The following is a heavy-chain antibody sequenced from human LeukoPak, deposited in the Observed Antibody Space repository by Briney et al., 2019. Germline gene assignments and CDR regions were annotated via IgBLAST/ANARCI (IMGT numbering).Heavy chain of an antibody. CDR3: ARRPAGYSSSWYWGY. CDR1: GGSISSYY. V-gene: IGHV4-59*12. D-gene: IGHD6-13*01. J-gene: IGHJ4*02. Sequence: SETLSLTCTVSGGSISSYYWSWIRQPPGKGLEWIGYIYYSGSTNYNPSLKSRVTISVDTSKNQFSLKLSSVTAADTAVYYCARRPAGYSSSWYWGYWGQGTLVTVSS. CDR2: IYYSGST.